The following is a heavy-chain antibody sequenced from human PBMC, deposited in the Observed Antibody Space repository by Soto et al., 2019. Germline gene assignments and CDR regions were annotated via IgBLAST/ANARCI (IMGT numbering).Heavy chain of an antibody. Sequence: XETLSLTCTVSGGSISSYYWSWIRQPPGKGLEWIGYIYYSGSTNYNPSLKSRVTISVDTSKNQFSLKLSSVTAADTAVYYCARGGGSFSFDYWGQGTLVTVSS. J-gene: IGHJ4*02. D-gene: IGHD1-26*01. CDR3: ARGGGSFSFDY. V-gene: IGHV4-59*01. CDR2: IYYSGST. CDR1: GGSISSYY.